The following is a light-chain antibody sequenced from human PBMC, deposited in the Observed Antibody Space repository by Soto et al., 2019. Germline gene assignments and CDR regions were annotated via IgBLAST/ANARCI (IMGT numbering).Light chain of an antibody. CDR3: AAWDDSLNAHWV. Sequence: QSVLTQPPSASGTPGQRVTLSCSGSSSNIVSNTVNWYQQLPGTAPKLLIYSNNQRPSGVPDRFSGSKSGTSASLAISGLQSEDEADYYCAAWDDSLNAHWVFGGGTKLTVL. CDR2: SNN. J-gene: IGLJ3*02. V-gene: IGLV1-44*01. CDR1: SSNIVSNT.